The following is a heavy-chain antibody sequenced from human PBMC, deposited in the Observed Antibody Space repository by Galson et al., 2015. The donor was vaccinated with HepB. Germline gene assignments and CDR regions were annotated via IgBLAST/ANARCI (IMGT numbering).Heavy chain of an antibody. CDR3: ARGRGLVKSKYYYYYVDV. V-gene: IGHV4-34*01. J-gene: IGHJ6*03. D-gene: IGHD6-6*01. CDR2: INHSGST. Sequence: SETLSLTCAVYGGSFSGYYWSWIRQPPGKGLEWIGEINHSGSTNYNPSLKSRVTISVDTSKNQFSLKLSSVTAADTAVYSCARGRGLVKSKYYYYYVDVWGKGTTVTVSS. CDR1: GGSFSGYY.